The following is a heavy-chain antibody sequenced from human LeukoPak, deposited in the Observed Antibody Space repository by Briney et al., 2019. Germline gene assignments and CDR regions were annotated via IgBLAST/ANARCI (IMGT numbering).Heavy chain of an antibody. CDR3: TRLRHVAGAPKVSWFDP. J-gene: IGHJ5*02. V-gene: IGHV4-38-2*02. Sequence: SETLSLTCTVSAYSISDGFVWGWIRQAPGKGLEWIGSIYHSGTSYYNPSLKSRISMSVDTSKNQFSLNLSSVTAADTAVYYCTRLRHVAGAPKVSWFDPWGQGTLVTVSS. D-gene: IGHD1-26*01. CDR2: IYHSGTS. CDR1: AYSISDGFV.